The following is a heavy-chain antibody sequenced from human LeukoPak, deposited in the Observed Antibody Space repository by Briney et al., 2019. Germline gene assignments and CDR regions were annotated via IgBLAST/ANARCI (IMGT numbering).Heavy chain of an antibody. Sequence: GGSLRLSCEASGFTFASFWMSWVRQAPGKGLEWVANIKQDGSEKYYVDPVKGRFTISRDNAKNSLYLQMNSLRAEDTAVYYCARDTSGGWYGLIDYWGQGTPVTVSS. V-gene: IGHV3-7*01. CDR3: ARDTSGGWYGLIDY. J-gene: IGHJ4*02. D-gene: IGHD6-19*01. CDR1: GFTFASFW. CDR2: IKQDGSEK.